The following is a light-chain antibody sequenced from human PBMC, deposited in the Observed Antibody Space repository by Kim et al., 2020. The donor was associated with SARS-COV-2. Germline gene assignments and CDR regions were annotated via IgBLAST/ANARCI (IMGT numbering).Light chain of an antibody. CDR2: VGTGGIVG. V-gene: IGLV9-49*01. J-gene: IGLJ3*02. CDR1: SGYRTFK. CDR3: GADHGSGSNFVWV. Sequence: CTLSSGYRTFKVDWSQQRPGKGPRFVMRVGTGGIVGSKGDGIPVRFSVLGSGLNRYLTIKNLQEEDESDYHCGADHGSGSNFVWVFGGGTQLTVL.